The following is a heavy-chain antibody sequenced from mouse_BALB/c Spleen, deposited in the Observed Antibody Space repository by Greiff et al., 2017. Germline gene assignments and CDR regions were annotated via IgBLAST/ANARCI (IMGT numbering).Heavy chain of an antibody. CDR1: GFTFTDYY. CDR3: ARDNDYGGRCYDY. J-gene: IGHJ4*01. D-gene: IGHD2-4*01. Sequence: EVKLVESGGGLVQPGGSLRLSCATSGFTFTDYYMSWVRQPPGKALEWLGFIRNKANGYTTEYSASVKGRFTISRDNSQSILYLQMNTLRAEDSAAYYCARDNDYGGRCYDYWGQGTSVTVSS. CDR2: IRNKANGYTT. V-gene: IGHV7-3*02.